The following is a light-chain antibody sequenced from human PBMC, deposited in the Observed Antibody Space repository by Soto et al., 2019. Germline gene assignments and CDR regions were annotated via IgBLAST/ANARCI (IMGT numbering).Light chain of an antibody. CDR3: QQYGGT. Sequence: AFTPSPCTLSLSPGARAPPSCRASQSVSSSYLAWYQQKPGQAPRLLIYGASSRATGIPDRFSGSGSGTDFTLTISRLEPEDFAVYYCQQYGGTFGQGTKVDIK. V-gene: IGKV3-20*01. CDR1: QSVSSSY. CDR2: GAS. J-gene: IGKJ1*01.